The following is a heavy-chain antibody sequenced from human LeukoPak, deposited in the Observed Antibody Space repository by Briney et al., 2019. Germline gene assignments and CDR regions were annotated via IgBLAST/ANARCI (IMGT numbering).Heavy chain of an antibody. D-gene: IGHD3-3*01. CDR2: ISHSGST. J-gene: IGHJ4*02. V-gene: IGHV4-38-2*02. CDR3: TRGTYYDFWSGYYSDY. Sequence: SETLSLTCSLSGHSISSNYYCGRIRQPPGKGLEWIGSISHSGSTYYIPSLKSRLTMSVDTSKNQLSLKLRSVIAADTAIYYCTRGTYYDFWSGYYSDYWGQGTLVAVSS. CDR1: GHSISSNYY.